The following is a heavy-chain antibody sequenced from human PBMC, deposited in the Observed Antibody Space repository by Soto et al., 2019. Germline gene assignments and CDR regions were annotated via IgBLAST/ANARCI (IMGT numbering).Heavy chain of an antibody. J-gene: IGHJ4*02. CDR2: ISSSSSYI. V-gene: IGHV3-21*01. CDR1: GFTFSSYS. Sequence: GGSLRLSCAASGFTFSSYSMNWVRQAPGKWLEWVSSISSSSSYIYYADSVKGRFTISRDSAKNSLYLQMNSLRAEDTAVYYCARIIDDYGDSYFDYWGQGTLVTVSS. D-gene: IGHD4-17*01. CDR3: ARIIDDYGDSYFDY.